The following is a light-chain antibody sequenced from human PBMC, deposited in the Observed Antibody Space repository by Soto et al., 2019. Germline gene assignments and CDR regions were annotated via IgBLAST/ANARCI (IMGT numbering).Light chain of an antibody. V-gene: IGKV1-39*01. CDR2: GAT. Sequence: DIRMTQSPSSLSASVGDRVTITCRASQTISIYLNWYQVKPGKAPNLLIYGATRLQTGVPSRFTGSGSGTEFSLTITSLQPEDLATYFCQERDSFPYTFGQGTRLEIK. J-gene: IGKJ2*01. CDR3: QERDSFPYT. CDR1: QTISIY.